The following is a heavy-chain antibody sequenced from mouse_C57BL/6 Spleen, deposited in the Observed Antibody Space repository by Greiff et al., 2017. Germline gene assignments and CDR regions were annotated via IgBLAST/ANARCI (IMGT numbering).Heavy chain of an antibody. J-gene: IGHJ1*03. Sequence: VQLVESGPGLVQPSQSLSITCTVSGFSLTSYGVHWVRQSPGKGLEWLGVIWSGGSTDYNAAFISRLSISKDNSKSQVFFKMNSLQADDTAIYYCATYGYDEGDWYFDVWGTGTTVTVSS. CDR3: ATYGYDEGDWYFDV. CDR1: GFSLTSYG. CDR2: IWSGGST. V-gene: IGHV2-2*01. D-gene: IGHD2-2*01.